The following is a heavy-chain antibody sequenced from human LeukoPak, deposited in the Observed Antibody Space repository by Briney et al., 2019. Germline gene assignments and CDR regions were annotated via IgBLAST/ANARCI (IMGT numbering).Heavy chain of an antibody. CDR3: LIGFDI. D-gene: IGHD2-15*01. CDR1: DDSISSYY. CDR2: IYYSGST. J-gene: IGHJ3*02. V-gene: IGHV4-59*01. Sequence: SETLSLTCTVSDDSISSYYWSWIRQPPGKGLEWIGYIYYSGSTNYNPSLKSRVTISVDTSKNQFSLKLSSVTAADTAVYYCLIGFDIWGQGTMVTVSS.